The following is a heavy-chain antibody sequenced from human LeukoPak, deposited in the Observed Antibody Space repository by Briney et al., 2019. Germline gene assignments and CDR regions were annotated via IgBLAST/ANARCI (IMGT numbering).Heavy chain of an antibody. CDR2: ISYDGSNK. J-gene: IGHJ4*02. CDR1: GFTFSSYG. CDR3: ASRKFGYNPPFDY. Sequence: GRSLRLSCAASGFTFSSYGMHWVRQAPGKGLEWVAVISYDGSNKYYADSVNGRFTISRDNSKNTLYLQMNSLRAEDTAVYYCASRKFGYNPPFDYWGQGTLVTVSS. D-gene: IGHD5-12*01. V-gene: IGHV3-30*03.